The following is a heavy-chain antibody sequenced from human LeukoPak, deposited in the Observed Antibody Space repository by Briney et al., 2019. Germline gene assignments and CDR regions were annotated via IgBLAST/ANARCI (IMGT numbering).Heavy chain of an antibody. CDR2: ISGSGPYT. D-gene: IGHD2-2*01. V-gene: IGHV3-23*01. CDR3: AKHGYCSGISCFFDF. J-gene: IGHJ4*02. CDR1: GFTFSSYA. Sequence: TGGSLRLSCAASGFTFSSYAMSWVRQAPGKGLEWVSGISGSGPYTFYTDSVKGRFTISRDSSKNTLYLQMNSLRAEDTALYYCAKHGYCSGISCFFDFWGQETLVTVSS.